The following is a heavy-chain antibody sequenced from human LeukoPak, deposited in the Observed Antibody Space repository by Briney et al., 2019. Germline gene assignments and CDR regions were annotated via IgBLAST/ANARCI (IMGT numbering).Heavy chain of an antibody. J-gene: IGHJ4*02. CDR3: ASDPGYSSSWYWDF. V-gene: IGHV3-11*05. D-gene: IGHD6-13*01. CDR2: ITGSSSST. Sequence: GGSLRLSCAASGFTFSHYYMNWIRQTPGKGLEGVASITGSSSSTKYADSVEGRFTISRDNAKNSLYLQMDSLRAEDTAVYYCASDPGYSSSWYWDFWGQGTLVTVSP. CDR1: GFTFSHYY.